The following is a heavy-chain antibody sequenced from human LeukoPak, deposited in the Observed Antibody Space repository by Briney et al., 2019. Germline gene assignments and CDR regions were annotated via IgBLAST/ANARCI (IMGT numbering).Heavy chain of an antibody. J-gene: IGHJ4*02. CDR1: GFAFSSYW. V-gene: IGHV3-7*01. D-gene: IGHD5-24*01. Sequence: GGSLRLSCAASGFAFSSYWMSWVRQAPGKGLEWVANIKQDGSEKYYVDSVKGRFTISRDNAKNSLYLQVNSLRAEDTAVYYCARRDGYNSYYFDYWGQGTLVTVSS. CDR2: IKQDGSEK. CDR3: ARRDGYNSYYFDY.